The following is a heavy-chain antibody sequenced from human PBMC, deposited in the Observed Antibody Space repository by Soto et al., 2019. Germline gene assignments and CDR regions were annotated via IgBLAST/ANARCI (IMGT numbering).Heavy chain of an antibody. D-gene: IGHD2-15*01. J-gene: IGHJ4*02. CDR2: INSDGSST. V-gene: IGHV3-74*01. CDR1: GFTFSSYW. CDR3: VRTSLVVAAATREDS. Sequence: EVQLVESGGGLVQPGESLRLSCAASGFTFSSYWMHWLRQAPGTGLVWVSRINSDGSSTSYAGSVKGRFTISRDNAKNTLYLQMKSLRAEDTAVYYCVRTSLVVAAATREDSWGQGTLVTVS.